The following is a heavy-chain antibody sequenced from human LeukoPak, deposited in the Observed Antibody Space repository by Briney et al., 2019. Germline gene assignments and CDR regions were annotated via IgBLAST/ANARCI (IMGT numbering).Heavy chain of an antibody. Sequence: ASVKVSCKASGYTFTNYDINWVRQAPGQGLEWMGWMDPKKGNTGYAQKFRGRVTLTRNSSINTAYMELSSLTSEDTAVYYCARGGSLTGYHAWFDPWGQGTLVAVSS. D-gene: IGHD3-9*01. CDR2: MDPKKGNT. CDR3: ARGGSLTGYHAWFDP. J-gene: IGHJ5*02. V-gene: IGHV1-8*01. CDR1: GYTFTNYD.